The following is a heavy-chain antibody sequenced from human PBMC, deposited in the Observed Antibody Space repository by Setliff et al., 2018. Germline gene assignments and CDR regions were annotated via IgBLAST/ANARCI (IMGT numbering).Heavy chain of an antibody. V-gene: IGHV4-59*11. Sequence: PSETLSLTCTVSGASINNHYWAWIRQPPGKGLEWIGYVSHSGSTDYNPSLRSRVTVSVDTSRIHFSLKVNSVTAADTAVYFCARGRNVAARLFDSWSQGTLVTVSS. CDR2: VSHSGST. CDR1: GASINNHY. J-gene: IGHJ4*02. CDR3: ARGRNVAARLFDS. D-gene: IGHD6-6*01.